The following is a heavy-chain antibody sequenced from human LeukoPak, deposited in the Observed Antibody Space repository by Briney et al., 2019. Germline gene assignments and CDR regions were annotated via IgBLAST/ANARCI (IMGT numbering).Heavy chain of an antibody. Sequence: ASVTVSCKVSGYTLTELSMHWVRQAPGKGLEWMGGFDPEDGETIYAQKFQGRVTMTEDTSTDTAYMELSSLRSEDTAVYYCARGGWLKTSYYFDFWGQGSLVTVSS. V-gene: IGHV1-24*01. J-gene: IGHJ4*02. D-gene: IGHD5-24*01. CDR1: GYTLTELS. CDR3: ARGGWLKTSYYFDF. CDR2: FDPEDGET.